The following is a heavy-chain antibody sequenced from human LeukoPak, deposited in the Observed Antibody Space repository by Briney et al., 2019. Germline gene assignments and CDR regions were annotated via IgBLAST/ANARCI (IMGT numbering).Heavy chain of an antibody. Sequence: PGGSLRLSCVASGFTFSNYWMTWVRQAPGKGLEWVANIEQDGSEKYSVDSVEGRFTISRDNAKNSLYLQMNSLRGEDTAVYYCARVRKGYDYVWGSRDYYLDYWGQGTLVTVSS. CDR2: IEQDGSEK. D-gene: IGHD3-16*01. V-gene: IGHV3-7*01. J-gene: IGHJ4*02. CDR1: GFTFSNYW. CDR3: ARVRKGYDYVWGSRDYYLDY.